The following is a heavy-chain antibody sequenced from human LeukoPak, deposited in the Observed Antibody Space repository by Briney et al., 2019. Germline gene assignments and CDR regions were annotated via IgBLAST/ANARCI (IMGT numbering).Heavy chain of an antibody. CDR2: ISSSSSYI. J-gene: IGHJ3*02. Sequence: GGSLRLSCAASGFIFSTYSMNWVRQAPGKGLEWVSFISSSSSYIYYADSVKGRFTISRDNAKNSLYLQMNSLRAEDTAVYYCARDLSSGYYAFDIWGQGTMVTVSS. CDR1: GFIFSTYS. V-gene: IGHV3-21*01. D-gene: IGHD3-22*01. CDR3: ARDLSSGYYAFDI.